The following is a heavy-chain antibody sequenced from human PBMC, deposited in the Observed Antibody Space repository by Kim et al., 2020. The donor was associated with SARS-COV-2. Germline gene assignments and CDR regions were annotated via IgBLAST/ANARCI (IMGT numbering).Heavy chain of an antibody. CDR3: ARGDYESSGYYGGVFDY. V-gene: IGHV4-59*01. CDR2: IYYSGST. CDR1: GGSISSYY. J-gene: IGHJ4*02. D-gene: IGHD3-22*01. Sequence: SETLSLTCTVSGGSISSYYWSWIRQPPGKGLEWIGYIYYSGSTNYNPSLKSRVTISVDTSKNQFSLKLSSVTAEDTAVYYCARGDYESSGYYGGVFDYWCQGTLVTVSS.